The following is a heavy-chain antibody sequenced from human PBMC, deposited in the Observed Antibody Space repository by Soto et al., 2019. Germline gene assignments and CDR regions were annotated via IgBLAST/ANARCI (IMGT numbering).Heavy chain of an antibody. D-gene: IGHD5-18*01. V-gene: IGHV4-61*01. CDR3: ARDTRGYSRAFDY. CDR2: ISSSGST. J-gene: IGHJ4*02. Sequence: TLSLTCIVSGDSVSSDNYYWTWIRQPPGKGLEWIGCISSSGSTYYNPSLKSRVTISVDTSRNQFSLKLTSVTAADTAVYYCARDTRGYSRAFDYWGQGTLVTVSS. CDR1: GDSVSSDNYY.